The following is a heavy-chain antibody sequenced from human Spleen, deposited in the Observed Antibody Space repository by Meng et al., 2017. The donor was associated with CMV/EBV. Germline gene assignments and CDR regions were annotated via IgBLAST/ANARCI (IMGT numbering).Heavy chain of an antibody. Sequence: GGSLRLSCAASGFTFSNYAINWVRQAPGKGLEWVSVIYSGGGNTDYADPVKGRFTISRDNSKNMVDMEMNSLRVEDTAVYYCAKARTGGSGYYYYYGLDVWGQGTTVTSP. V-gene: IGHV3-23*03. CDR2: IYSGGGNT. J-gene: IGHJ6*02. CDR3: AKARTGGSGYYYYYGLDV. D-gene: IGHD3-16*01. CDR1: GFTFSNYA.